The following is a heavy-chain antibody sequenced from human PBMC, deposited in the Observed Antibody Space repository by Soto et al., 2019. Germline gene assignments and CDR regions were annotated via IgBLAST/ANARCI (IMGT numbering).Heavy chain of an antibody. Sequence: SEPLSLTCAVSRGSFVGYYWSWIRQPPGKGLEWIGEIDFSGTINYNPSLKSRVAISIDTSRSQFSLDLLSVTAADTAVYFCARSPGYYYNYSMDVWAQGTTVTVSS. J-gene: IGHJ6*02. D-gene: IGHD3-3*01. V-gene: IGHV4-34*01. CDR2: IDFSGTI. CDR3: ARSPGYYYNYSMDV. CDR1: RGSFVGYY.